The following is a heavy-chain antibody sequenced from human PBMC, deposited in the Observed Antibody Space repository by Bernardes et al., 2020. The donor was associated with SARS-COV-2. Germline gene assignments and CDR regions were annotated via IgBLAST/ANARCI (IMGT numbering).Heavy chain of an antibody. Sequence: GGSLRLSCAASGFTFSSYAMSWVRQAPGKGLEWVSAISGSGGSTYYADSVKGRFTISRDNSKNTLYLQMNSLRAEDTAVYYCAKDPRLAGYYYYYGMDVWGQGTTVTVSS. CDR3: AKDPRLAGYYYYYGMDV. CDR2: ISGSGGST. V-gene: IGHV3-23*01. J-gene: IGHJ6*02. CDR1: GFTFSSYA. D-gene: IGHD6-19*01.